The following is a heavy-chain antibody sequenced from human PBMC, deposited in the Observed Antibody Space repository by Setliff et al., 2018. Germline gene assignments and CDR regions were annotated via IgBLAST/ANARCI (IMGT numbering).Heavy chain of an antibody. V-gene: IGHV1-18*01. CDR2: ISSYNNDVT. CDR1: GYILNRYG. J-gene: IGHJ3*01. D-gene: IGHD2-15*01. CDR3: AISSLSICSGGTCPNAFDV. Sequence: GASVKVSCKASGYILNRYGVSWVRQAPGQGLEWMGWISSYNNDVTNYLQRFQGRVTMTTDTSTSAAYMELRSLRSDDTAVYYCAISSLSICSGGTCPNAFDVWGQGTMVTVSS.